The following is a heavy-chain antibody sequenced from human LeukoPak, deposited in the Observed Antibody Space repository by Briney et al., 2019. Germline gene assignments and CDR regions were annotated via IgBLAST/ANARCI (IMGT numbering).Heavy chain of an antibody. V-gene: IGHV3-7*03. CDR1: GFTFSSYW. CDR3: AKGTAASCTGSSCYPLDF. D-gene: IGHD2-8*02. CDR2: TNQDGSEK. Sequence: GGSLRLSCAPSGFTFSSYWMSWVRQAPGKGLEWVANTNQDGSEKYYVDSVKGRFTISRDNSKNIVYLQMNSLRVDDTAVYYCAKGTAASCTGSSCYPLDFRGQGTLVTVSS. J-gene: IGHJ4*02.